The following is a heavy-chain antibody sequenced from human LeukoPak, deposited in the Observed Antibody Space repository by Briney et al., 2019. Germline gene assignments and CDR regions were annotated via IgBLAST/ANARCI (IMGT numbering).Heavy chain of an antibody. D-gene: IGHD6-19*01. Sequence: GASVKVSCKASGGTFSSYAISWVRQAPGQGLEWMGGIIPIFGTANYAQKFQGRVTITADESTSTAYMELSSLRSEDTAVYYCAREEYSSGWPVLYSKYYYYYYGMDVWGQGTTVTVSS. J-gene: IGHJ6*02. V-gene: IGHV1-69*13. CDR1: GGTFSSYA. CDR2: IIPIFGTA. CDR3: AREEYSSGWPVLYSKYYYYYYGMDV.